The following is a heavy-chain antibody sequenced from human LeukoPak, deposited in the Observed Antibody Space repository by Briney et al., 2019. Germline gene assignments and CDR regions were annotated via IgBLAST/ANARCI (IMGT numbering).Heavy chain of an antibody. J-gene: IGHJ4*02. V-gene: IGHV1-18*01. CDR2: ISAYNGNT. D-gene: IGHD3-10*01. CDR3: ARDGQGRFGEITSFDY. CDR1: GYTFTSYG. Sequence: GASVKVSCKASGYTFTSYGISWVRQAPGQGLEWMGWISAYNGNTNYAQKLQGRVTMTTDTSTSTAYMELRSLRSDDTAVYYCARDGQGRFGEITSFDYWGQGTLVTVSS.